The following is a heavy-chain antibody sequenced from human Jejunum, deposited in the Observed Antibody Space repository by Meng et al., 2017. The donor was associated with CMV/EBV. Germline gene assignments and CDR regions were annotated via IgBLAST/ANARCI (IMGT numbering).Heavy chain of an antibody. D-gene: IGHD4-11*01. Sequence: AAAGITIRIYPIHWVRQAPGKGLEWLAFISSDGITQYQTDSLKGRFSLSKDNSENPVYLQMNSLRGEDTAVYYCARENDYRNYFDSWGQGTVVTVSS. CDR1: GITIRIYP. J-gene: IGHJ4*02. CDR3: ARENDYRNYFDS. CDR2: ISSDGITQ. V-gene: IGHV3-30-3*01.